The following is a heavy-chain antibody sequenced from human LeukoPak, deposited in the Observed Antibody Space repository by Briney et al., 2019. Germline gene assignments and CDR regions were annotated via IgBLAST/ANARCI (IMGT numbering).Heavy chain of an antibody. CDR3: ARGGWFEDY. V-gene: IGHV4-59*01. D-gene: IGHD3-10*01. Sequence: SETLSLTCTVSGGSMSNYYWSWIRQPPGKKLEWIGYIYYSGSPNYNSSLESRVTTSIDTSMKQFSLKLSSVTAADTAVYYCARGGWFEDYWGQGILVTVSS. J-gene: IGHJ4*02. CDR2: IYYSGSP. CDR1: GGSMSNYY.